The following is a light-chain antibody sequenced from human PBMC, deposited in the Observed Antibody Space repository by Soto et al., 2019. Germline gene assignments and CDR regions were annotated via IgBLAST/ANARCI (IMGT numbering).Light chain of an antibody. CDR2: GAS. CDR1: ESVTTN. J-gene: IGKJ2*01. Sequence: EIVMTQSPATLSVSPGERATLSCRASESVTTNLAWYQQNPGQPPRLLIYGASTRATGIPARFSGSGSGTEFTLTISSLQSEDFATYYCQHYNSYPYTFGQGTKVDI. CDR3: QHYNSYPYT. V-gene: IGKV3-15*01.